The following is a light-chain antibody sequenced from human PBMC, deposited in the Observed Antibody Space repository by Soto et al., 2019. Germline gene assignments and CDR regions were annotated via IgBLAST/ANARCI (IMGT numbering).Light chain of an antibody. V-gene: IGLV2-14*03. CDR2: DVW. Sequence: QSVLTQPASVSGSPGQSITIYCIGTGSDIGGYNYVSWYQQHPGKAPTLMIYDVWARPLGVSHRFSGSQSGNTASLTISGLQGDDEADYYCSSYTADMTYVFGTGTKVTVL. J-gene: IGLJ1*01. CDR3: SSYTADMTYV. CDR1: GSDIGGYNY.